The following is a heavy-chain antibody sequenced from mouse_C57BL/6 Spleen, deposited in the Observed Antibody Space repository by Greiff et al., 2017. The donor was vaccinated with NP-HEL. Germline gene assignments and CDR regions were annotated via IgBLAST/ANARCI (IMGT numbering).Heavy chain of an antibody. J-gene: IGHJ4*01. D-gene: IGHD4-1*01. V-gene: IGHV5-9-1*02. CDR1: GFTFSSYA. CDR2: ISSGGDYI. CDR3: TRDPLWAYYAMDY. Sequence: EVNLVESGEGLVKPGGSLKLSCAASGFTFSSYAMSWVRQTPEKRLEWVAYISSGGDYIYYADTVKGRFTISRDNARNTLYLQMSSLKSEDTAMYYCTRDPLWAYYAMDYWGQGTSVTVSS.